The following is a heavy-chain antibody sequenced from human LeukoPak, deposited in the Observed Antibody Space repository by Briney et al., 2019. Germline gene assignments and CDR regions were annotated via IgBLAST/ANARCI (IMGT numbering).Heavy chain of an antibody. CDR3: ARDHDHFDY. D-gene: IGHD1-1*01. Sequence: GGSLRLSCAASGFTFSSYWMHWVRQAPGKGLVWVSRINTDGSSTNYADSVKGRFTISRDNAKNTLYLQVDSLRAEDTAVYYCARDHDHFDYWGQGTLVTVSS. CDR2: INTDGSST. J-gene: IGHJ4*02. V-gene: IGHV3-74*01. CDR1: GFTFSSYW.